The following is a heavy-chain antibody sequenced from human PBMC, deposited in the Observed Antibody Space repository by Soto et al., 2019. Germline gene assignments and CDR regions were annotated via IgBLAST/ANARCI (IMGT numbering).Heavy chain of an antibody. CDR1: GYTLSKFA. V-gene: IGHV1-69*13. CDR3: AREVAADGTFREDVFDI. D-gene: IGHD6-13*01. CDR2: IIPIFTTT. Sequence: GASVKVSCKASGYTLSKFAMHWVRQAPGQRLEWMGRIIPIFTTTNYAQKFQGRVTITADESTITAYMELSSLKHDDTAVYYCAREVAADGTFREDVFDIWGQGTLVTVSS. J-gene: IGHJ3*02.